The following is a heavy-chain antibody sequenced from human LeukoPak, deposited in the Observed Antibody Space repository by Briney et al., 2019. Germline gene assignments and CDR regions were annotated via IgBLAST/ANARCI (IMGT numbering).Heavy chain of an antibody. CDR2: IRYDGSNK. CDR3: ARDQLYCSGGICYFEY. D-gene: IGHD2-15*01. CDR1: GFTFSSYG. J-gene: IGHJ4*02. Sequence: GGSLRLSCAASGFTFSSYGMHWVRQAPGKGLEWVAFIRYDGSNKYYADSVKGRFTISRDNAKNTLYLQMNSLRAEDTAVYYCARDQLYCSGGICYFEYWGQGTLVTVSS. V-gene: IGHV3-30*02.